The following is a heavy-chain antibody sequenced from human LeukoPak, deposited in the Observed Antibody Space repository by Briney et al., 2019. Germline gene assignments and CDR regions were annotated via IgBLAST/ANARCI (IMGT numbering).Heavy chain of an antibody. CDR2: ISSSSSTI. V-gene: IGHV3-48*01. Sequence: GGPLRLSCAASGFTFSSYSMNWVRQAPGKGLEWVSYISSSSSTIYYADSVEGRFTISRDNAKNSLYLQMNSLRAEDTAVYYCAREEWLAFDYWGQGTLVTVSS. J-gene: IGHJ4*02. D-gene: IGHD3-3*01. CDR1: GFTFSSYS. CDR3: AREEWLAFDY.